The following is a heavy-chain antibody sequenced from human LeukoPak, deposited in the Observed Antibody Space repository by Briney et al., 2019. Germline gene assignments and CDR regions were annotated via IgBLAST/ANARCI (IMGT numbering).Heavy chain of an antibody. D-gene: IGHD4-17*01. V-gene: IGHV4-59*03. J-gene: IGHJ4*02. Sequence: SETLSLTCTVSGGSITSYYWSWIRQPPGEGLEWIGFIFYSGNTHYNPSLKSRATISVDTSKNQFSLKLTSVTAADTAVYYCAGGASGLTYDYGVNWGQGTLVTVSS. CDR2: IFYSGNT. CDR1: GGSITSYY. CDR3: AGGASGLTYDYGVN.